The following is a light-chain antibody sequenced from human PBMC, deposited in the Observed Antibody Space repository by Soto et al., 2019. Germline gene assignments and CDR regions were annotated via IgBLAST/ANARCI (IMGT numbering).Light chain of an antibody. Sequence: QAVVTQSPSASASLGASVKLTCTLSSGHSSYAIAWHQQQPEKGPRYLMKVDTDGSHNKGDGIPDRFSGSSSGAERYLTISSLHSEDEADYYCQTWGADIVVFGGGTQLTVL. CDR1: SGHSSYA. V-gene: IGLV4-69*01. J-gene: IGLJ3*02. CDR2: VDTDGSH. CDR3: QTWGADIVV.